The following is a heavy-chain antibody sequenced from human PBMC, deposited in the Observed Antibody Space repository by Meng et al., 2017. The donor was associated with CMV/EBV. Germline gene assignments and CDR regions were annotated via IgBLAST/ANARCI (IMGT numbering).Heavy chain of an antibody. D-gene: IGHD6-19*01. CDR2: ISYDGSNK. J-gene: IGHJ4*02. CDR1: GFTFSSSA. CDR3: ARGSVAGFDY. V-gene: IGHV3-30-3*01. Sequence: LGGGGGGVVQPGRSLILFCAASGFTFSSSAMHSVRQAPGKGREWVAVISYDGSNKYYADSVKGRFTISRDNSKNTLYLQMNSLRAEDTAVYYCARGSVAGFDYWGQGTLVTVSS.